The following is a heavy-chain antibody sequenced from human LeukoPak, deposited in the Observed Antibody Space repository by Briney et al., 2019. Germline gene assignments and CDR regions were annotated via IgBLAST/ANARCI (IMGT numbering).Heavy chain of an antibody. D-gene: IGHD3-10*01. CDR1: GYSISSGYY. J-gene: IGHJ5*02. CDR2: IYHSGST. CDR3: ARDDPYYYGSGSHYGPAVSGGRWFDP. V-gene: IGHV4-38-2*02. Sequence: SETLSLTCAVSGYSISSGYYWGWIRQPPGKGLGWIGSIYHSGSTYYNPSLKSRVTISVDTSKNQFSLKLSSVTAADTAVYYCARDDPYYYGSGSHYGPAVSGGRWFDPWGQGTLVTVSS.